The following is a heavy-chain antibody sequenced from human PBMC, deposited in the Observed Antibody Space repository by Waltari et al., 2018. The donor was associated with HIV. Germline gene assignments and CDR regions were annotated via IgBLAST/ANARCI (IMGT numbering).Heavy chain of an antibody. D-gene: IGHD6-6*01. CDR2: IYYSGST. CDR3: ARGASIGGWVRNDY. J-gene: IGHJ4*02. Sequence: QLQLQESGPGLVKPSETLSLTCTVSGGSISSSGYYWGWIRQPPGKGLEWIGTIYYSGSTDYNPSLKSRVTISADTSKNQFSLKLSSVTAADTAVYYCARGASIGGWVRNDYWGQGTLVTVSS. CDR1: GGSISSSGYY. V-gene: IGHV4-39*07.